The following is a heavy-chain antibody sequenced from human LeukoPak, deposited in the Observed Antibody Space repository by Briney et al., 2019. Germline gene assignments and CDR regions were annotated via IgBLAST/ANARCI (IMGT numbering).Heavy chain of an antibody. CDR2: ISSSSSYI. Sequence: NPGGSLRLSCAASGFTFSSYSMNWVRQAPGKGLEWVSSISSSSSYIYYADSVKGRFTIPRDNAKKSLYLQMNSLRAEDTAVYYCARDRDGYSSGRAGLNWGQGTLVTVSS. J-gene: IGHJ4*02. V-gene: IGHV3-21*01. CDR1: GFTFSSYS. D-gene: IGHD6-19*01. CDR3: ARDRDGYSSGRAGLN.